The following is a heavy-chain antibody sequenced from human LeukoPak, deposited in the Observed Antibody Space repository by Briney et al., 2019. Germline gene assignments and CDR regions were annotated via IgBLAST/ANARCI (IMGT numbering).Heavy chain of an antibody. V-gene: IGHV4-39*07. Sequence: SETLSLTCTVSGGSISSSSYYWGWIRQPPGKGLEWIGSIYYSGSTYYNPSLKSRVTISVDTSKKQFSLKLSSVTAADTAVYYCARDWYSSSWYFVGAFDIWGQGTMVTVSS. CDR2: IYYSGST. CDR1: GGSISSSSYY. CDR3: ARDWYSSSWYFVGAFDI. D-gene: IGHD6-13*01. J-gene: IGHJ3*02.